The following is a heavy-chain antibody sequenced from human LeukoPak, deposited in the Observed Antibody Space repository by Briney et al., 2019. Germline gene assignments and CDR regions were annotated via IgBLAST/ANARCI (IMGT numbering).Heavy chain of an antibody. D-gene: IGHD3-22*01. Sequence: PSETLSLTCTVSGGSISSGSYYWSWIRQPAGKGLEWIGRIYTSGSTNYNPSLKSRVAISVDTSKNQFSLKLSSVTAADTAVYYCAGAGGGYDSSGYLWGQGTLVTVSS. J-gene: IGHJ4*02. CDR2: IYTSGST. V-gene: IGHV4-61*02. CDR3: AGAGGGYDSSGYL. CDR1: GGSISSGSYY.